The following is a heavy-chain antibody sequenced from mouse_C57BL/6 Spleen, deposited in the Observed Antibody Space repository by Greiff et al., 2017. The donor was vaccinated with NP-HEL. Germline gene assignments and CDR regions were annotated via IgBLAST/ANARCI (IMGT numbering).Heavy chain of an antibody. CDR3: AKDEGSYGWFGY. D-gene: IGHD1-1*02. CDR2: ISYSGST. CDR1: GYSITSGYD. V-gene: IGHV3-1*01. J-gene: IGHJ3*01. Sequence: VQLQQSGPGMVKPSQSLSLTCTVTGYSITSGYDWHWIRHFPGNQLEWMGYISYSGSTNYNPSPKSRISITHKTSKKHFFLKLKSVTTEGTATYYCAKDEGSYGWFGYWGQGTLVTVSA.